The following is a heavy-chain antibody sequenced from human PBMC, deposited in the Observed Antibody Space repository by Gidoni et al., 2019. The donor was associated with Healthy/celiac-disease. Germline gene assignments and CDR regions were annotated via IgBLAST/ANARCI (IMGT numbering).Heavy chain of an antibody. CDR3: AKSRYQLPTHFDY. CDR2: ISGSGGST. Sequence: EVQLLEAGGGLVQPGGSLRLSGAASGFTFSSYAMSWVRQAPGKGLEWVSAISGSGGSTYYADSVKGRFTISRDNSKNTLDLQMNSLRAEDTAVYYCAKSRYQLPTHFDYWGQGTLVTVSS. CDR1: GFTFSSYA. D-gene: IGHD2-2*01. V-gene: IGHV3-23*01. J-gene: IGHJ4*02.